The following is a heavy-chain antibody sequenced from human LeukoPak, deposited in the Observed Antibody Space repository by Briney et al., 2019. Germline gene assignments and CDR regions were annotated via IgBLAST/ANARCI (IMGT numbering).Heavy chain of an antibody. D-gene: IGHD6-13*01. V-gene: IGHV3-30*04. J-gene: IGHJ5*02. Sequence: GGSLRLSCAASGFTFSSYAMHWVRQAPGKGLEWVAVISYDGSNKYYADSVKGRFTISRDNSKNTLYLQMNSLRAEDTAVYYCARDESSNLHNNWFDPWGQGTLVTVSS. CDR2: ISYDGSNK. CDR3: ARDESSNLHNNWFDP. CDR1: GFTFSSYA.